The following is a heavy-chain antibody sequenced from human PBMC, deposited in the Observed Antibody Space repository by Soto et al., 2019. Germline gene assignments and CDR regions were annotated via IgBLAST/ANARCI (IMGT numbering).Heavy chain of an antibody. V-gene: IGHV3-23*01. CDR3: ANRDTSMVTRYYYGMDV. D-gene: IGHD5-18*01. CDR2: ISGSGDRT. J-gene: IGHJ6*02. CDR1: GFAFSSYD. Sequence: GGSLRLSCAASGFAFSSYDMSWVRQAPGKGLEWVSAISGSGDRTYYADSVRGRFTISRENSKNTLYLQMNSLRAEDTAVYFCANRDTSMVTRYYYGMDVWGQGTTVTV.